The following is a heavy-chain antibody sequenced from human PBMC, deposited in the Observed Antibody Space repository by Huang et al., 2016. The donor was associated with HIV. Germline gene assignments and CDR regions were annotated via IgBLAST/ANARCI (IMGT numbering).Heavy chain of an antibody. CDR2: INHIGKT. J-gene: IGHJ4*02. Sequence: QVQLRQWGAGLVKPSETLSLTCAVYGGSFSGYYWTWIRQAPGKGLEWCGEINHIGKTNYQPSLKSRVTISKDTAKNQFSLQLTSVSAADTGVYFCAREKAADSAWYGVYYFDYWGEGALVTVTS. CDR3: AREKAADSAWYGVYYFDY. CDR1: GGSFSGYY. V-gene: IGHV4-34*01. D-gene: IGHD6-19*01.